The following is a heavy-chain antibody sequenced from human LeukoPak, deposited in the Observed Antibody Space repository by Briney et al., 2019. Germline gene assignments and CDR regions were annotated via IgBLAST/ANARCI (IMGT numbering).Heavy chain of an antibody. J-gene: IGHJ5*02. CDR3: ATSNTWRSWFDP. Sequence: PGGSLRLSCAASGFIFNSYLMSWFRQVPGQGLEWVSTISASGGSTYYADSVKGRLTISRDNSKNMLYLRMNSLRAEDTAVYFCATSNTWRSWFDPWGQGTLVTVSS. D-gene: IGHD6-13*01. V-gene: IGHV3-23*01. CDR2: ISASGGST. CDR1: GFIFNSYL.